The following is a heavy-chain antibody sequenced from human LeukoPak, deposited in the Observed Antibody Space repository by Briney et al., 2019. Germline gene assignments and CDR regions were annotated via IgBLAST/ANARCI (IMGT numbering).Heavy chain of an antibody. CDR1: GFTFSSYS. D-gene: IGHD2-21*01. Sequence: PGGSLRLSCAASGFTFSSYSMNWVRQAPGKGLEWVSSISSSSSYIYYADSVKGRFTTSRDNAKNSLYLQMNSLRAEDTAVYYCASAPPGTAYCGGDCYPPHAFDIWGQGTMVTVSS. J-gene: IGHJ3*02. CDR3: ASAPPGTAYCGGDCYPPHAFDI. V-gene: IGHV3-21*01. CDR2: ISSSSSYI.